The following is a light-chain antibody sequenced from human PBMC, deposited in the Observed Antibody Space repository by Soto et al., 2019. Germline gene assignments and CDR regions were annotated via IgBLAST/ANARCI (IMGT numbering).Light chain of an antibody. V-gene: IGKV1-27*01. CDR1: QAIGVY. Sequence: IQVTQSPSSLSASLGDRDTITCRANQAIGVYLAWFQQQTGTVPKLLIYAASALPSGVPSRFSGSGSGTDFTLTISSVQPEDSAKYYCLKYNSAPLTFGGGTKVV. CDR3: LKYNSAPLT. CDR2: AAS. J-gene: IGKJ4*01.